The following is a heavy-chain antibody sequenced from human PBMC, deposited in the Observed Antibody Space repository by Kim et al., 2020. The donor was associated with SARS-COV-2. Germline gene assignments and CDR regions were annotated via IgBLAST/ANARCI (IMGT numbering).Heavy chain of an antibody. J-gene: IGHJ6*02. D-gene: IGHD2-15*01. CDR3: ARMVGYCSGGSCDSGWYYYYGMDV. Sequence: SVKVSCKASGYTFTSYGISWVRQAPGQGLEWMGWISAYNGNTNYAQKLQGRVTMTTDTSTSTAYMELRSLRSDDTAVYYCARMVGYCSGGSCDSGWYYYYGMDVWGQGTTVTVS. V-gene: IGHV1-18*01. CDR1: GYTFTSYG. CDR2: ISAYNGNT.